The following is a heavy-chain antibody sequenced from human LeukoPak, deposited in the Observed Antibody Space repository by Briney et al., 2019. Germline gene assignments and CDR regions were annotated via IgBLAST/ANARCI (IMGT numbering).Heavy chain of an antibody. D-gene: IGHD3-16*01. CDR3: VRGSTLRHYQY. CDR1: GGSISSYY. CDR2: IYYSGST. V-gene: IGHV4-39*01. J-gene: IGHJ4*02. Sequence: SETLSLTCTVSGGSISSYYWGWIRRPPGKGLEWIGSIYYSGSTCYNRSLKSRVTVSVDTSKNQFSLNLSSVTAADTAVYYCVRGSTLRHYQYWGQGTLVTVSS.